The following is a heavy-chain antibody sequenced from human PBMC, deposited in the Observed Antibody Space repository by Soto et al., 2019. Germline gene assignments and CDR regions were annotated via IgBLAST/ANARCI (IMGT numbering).Heavy chain of an antibody. D-gene: IGHD3-16*01. J-gene: IGHJ4*02. CDR2: MHYSGATP. Sequence: ASVKVSCKSSGYTFTNYYMHCVRQAPGQGLEWMGVMHYSGATPTYAQKFQGRVTMARDTSTSTVYVELSSLTSEDTAAYYCARGGPDLGTIGSFDYWGQGTLVTVSS. CDR3: ARGGPDLGTIGSFDY. CDR1: GYTFTNYY. V-gene: IGHV1-46*01.